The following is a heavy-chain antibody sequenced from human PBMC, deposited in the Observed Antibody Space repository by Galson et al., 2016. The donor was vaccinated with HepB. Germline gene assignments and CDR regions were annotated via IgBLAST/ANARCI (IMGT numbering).Heavy chain of an antibody. V-gene: IGHV3-13*04. Sequence: SLRLSCAVSGFTFRSYDMHWVRQVTGKGLEWVAAIGSAGDTYYRGSVKGRFAISRENAKKSLFLQMNSLRAGDTALYYCARGDSSYPGMDVWGQGTAVTVSS. CDR3: ARGDSSYPGMDV. CDR2: IGSAGDT. D-gene: IGHD6-6*01. J-gene: IGHJ6*02. CDR1: GFTFRSYD.